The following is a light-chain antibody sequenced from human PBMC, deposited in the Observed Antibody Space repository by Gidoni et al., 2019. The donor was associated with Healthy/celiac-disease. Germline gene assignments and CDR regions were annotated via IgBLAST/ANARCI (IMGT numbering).Light chain of an antibody. CDR3: QQYNNWPPWT. CDR1: QSVSSN. J-gene: IGKJ1*01. Sequence: EIVLTQSPATLSVSPGESATLSCRASQSVSSNLAWYQQKPSQAPRLLIYGASTRATGIPARFSGSGSGTEFTLTISSLQSEDFAVYYCQQYNNWPPWTFGQXTKVEIK. CDR2: GAS. V-gene: IGKV3-15*01.